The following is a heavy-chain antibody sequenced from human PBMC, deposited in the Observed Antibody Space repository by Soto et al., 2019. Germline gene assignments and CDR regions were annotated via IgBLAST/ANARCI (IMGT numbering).Heavy chain of an antibody. CDR3: ASERSAQYFDF. Sequence: QVQLVQSGTVVQRRGSSVKVSCQASGGSFSSHGMAWVRQAAGQGLEWMGGIIPTFGTATYAPKFQGRVTITADKSTNTAYMELSSLRSEDTAVYYCASERSAQYFDFWGQGTLITVSS. CDR1: GGSFSSHG. J-gene: IGHJ4*02. CDR2: IIPTFGTA. D-gene: IGHD1-26*01. V-gene: IGHV1-69*06.